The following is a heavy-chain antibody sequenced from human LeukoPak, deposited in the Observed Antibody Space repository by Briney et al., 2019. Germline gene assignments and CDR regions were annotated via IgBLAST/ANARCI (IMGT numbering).Heavy chain of an antibody. J-gene: IGHJ3*02. V-gene: IGHV1-69*06. Sequence: SVKVSCKASGGTFSSYAISWVRQAPGQGLEWMGGIIPIFGTANYAQKFQGRVTITADKSTSTAYMELSSLRSEDTAVYYCSEYYYYDSSGYLPGGAFDIWGQGTMVTVSS. CDR2: IIPIFGTA. CDR3: SEYYYYDSSGYLPGGAFDI. CDR1: GGTFSSYA. D-gene: IGHD3-22*01.